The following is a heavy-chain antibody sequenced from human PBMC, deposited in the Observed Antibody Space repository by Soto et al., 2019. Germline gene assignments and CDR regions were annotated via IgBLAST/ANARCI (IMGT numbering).Heavy chain of an antibody. V-gene: IGHV4-59*01. J-gene: IGHJ4*02. CDR2: IYYSGST. CDR1: GGSISSDY. CDR3: ARSSLSSGFLERLLDFDY. D-gene: IGHD3-3*01. Sequence: SETLSLTCTVSGGSISSDYWSWIRQPPGKGLEWIGYIYYSGSTNYNPSLKSRVTISVDTSKNQFSLKLSSVTAADTAVYYCARSSLSSGFLERLLDFDYWGQGTLVTVSS.